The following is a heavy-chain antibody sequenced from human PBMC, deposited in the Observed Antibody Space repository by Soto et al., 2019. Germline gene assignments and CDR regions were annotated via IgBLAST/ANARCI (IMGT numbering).Heavy chain of an antibody. V-gene: IGHV1-18*01. CDR3: ARSLRFDRPKNDSSGWYSDY. J-gene: IGHJ4*02. CDR2: ISAYNGNT. Sequence: VASVKVSCKASGYTFTSYGISWVRQAPGQGIERMGWISAYNGNTNYAQKLQGRVTMTTDTSTSTAYMELRSLRSDDTAVYYCARSLRFDRPKNDSSGWYSDYWGQGTLVTVSS. D-gene: IGHD6-19*01. CDR1: GYTFTSYG.